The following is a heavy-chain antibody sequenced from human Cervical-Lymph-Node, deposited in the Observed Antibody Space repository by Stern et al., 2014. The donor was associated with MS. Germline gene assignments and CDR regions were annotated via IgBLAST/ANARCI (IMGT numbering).Heavy chain of an antibody. D-gene: IGHD6-13*01. Sequence: SGPVLVKPTETLTLTCTVSGFSLTSARMGVTWIRQPPGKALEWLAHIFSNDEKSYSTSLKSRLTISKDTSKSQVVLTLINLDPVDTATYYCARIIKASSITDYWGQGTLVTVSS. CDR1: GFSLTSARMG. CDR2: IFSNDEK. CDR3: ARIIKASSITDY. J-gene: IGHJ4*02. V-gene: IGHV2-26*01.